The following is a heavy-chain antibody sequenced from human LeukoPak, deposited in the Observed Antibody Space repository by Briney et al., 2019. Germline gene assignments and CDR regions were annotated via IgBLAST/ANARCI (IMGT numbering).Heavy chain of an antibody. J-gene: IGHJ4*02. CDR1: GFTFSTYW. CDR2: IGTDESTT. V-gene: IGHV3-74*01. Sequence: GGSLRLSCAASGFTFSTYWMHWVRQAPGKGLVWVSLIGTDESTTIYADSVKGRFTISRDNAKNTLYLQMDSLRAEDTALYYCVRDGTGTTPFDSWGQGTLVIVSS. D-gene: IGHD1-1*01. CDR3: VRDGTGTTPFDS.